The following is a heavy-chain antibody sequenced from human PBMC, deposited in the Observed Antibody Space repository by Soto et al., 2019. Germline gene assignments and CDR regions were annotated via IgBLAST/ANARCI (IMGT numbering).Heavy chain of an antibody. CDR1: SGSIDNVYW. J-gene: IGHJ4*02. Sequence: SETLSLTCAVSSGSIDNVYWWSWVRQSPGKGLEWIGEISHNGSTNYNPSLKSRVTISVDNSNNRMCLQMDSLRPEDTAVYYCARDDEHGSNCDLAYWGQGALVTVPQ. V-gene: IGHV4-4*02. D-gene: IGHD1-26*01. CDR3: ARDDEHGSNCDLAY. CDR2: ISHNGST.